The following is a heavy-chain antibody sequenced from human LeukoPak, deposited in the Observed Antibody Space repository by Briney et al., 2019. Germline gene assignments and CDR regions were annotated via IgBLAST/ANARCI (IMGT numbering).Heavy chain of an antibody. Sequence: ASVKVSCKPSGYTFTSYYMHWVRQAPGQGLEWMGWINPNIGGTNYAQKFQGRVTMTRDTSITTAYMELTSLRSDDTAVYYCARDLFYSVSGTYYNVGRVFNYWGQGTLVTVSS. J-gene: IGHJ4*02. CDR3: ARDLFYSVSGTYYNVGRVFNY. CDR1: GYTFTSYY. V-gene: IGHV1-2*02. CDR2: INPNIGGT. D-gene: IGHD3-10*01.